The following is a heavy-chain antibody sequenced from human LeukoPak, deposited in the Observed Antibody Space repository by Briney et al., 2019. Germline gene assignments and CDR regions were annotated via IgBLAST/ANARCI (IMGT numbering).Heavy chain of an antibody. CDR2: INHSGST. CDR3: ARGSGSYFRFDAFDI. J-gene: IGHJ3*02. V-gene: IGHV4-34*01. CDR1: GGSFSGYY. D-gene: IGHD1-26*01. Sequence: PSETLSLTCAVYGGSFSGYYWSWIRQPPGKGLEWIGEINHSGSTNYNPSLKSRVTISVDTSKNQFSLKLSSVTAADTAVYYCARGSGSYFRFDAFDIWGQGTMVTVSS.